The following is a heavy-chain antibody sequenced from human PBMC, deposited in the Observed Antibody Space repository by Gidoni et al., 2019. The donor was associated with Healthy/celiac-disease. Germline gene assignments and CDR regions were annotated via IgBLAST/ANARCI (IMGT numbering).Heavy chain of an antibody. CDR1: GGSFSGYY. CDR2: INHSGST. CDR3: ARGPLVDCSGGSCYSERDY. Sequence: QVQLQQWGAGLLKPSETLSLTCAVYGGSFSGYYWSWIRQPPGKGLEWIGEINHSGSTNYNPSLKSRVTISVDTSKNQFSLKLSSVTAADTAVYYCARGPLVDCSGGSCYSERDYWGQGTLVTVSS. D-gene: IGHD2-15*01. V-gene: IGHV4-34*01. J-gene: IGHJ4*02.